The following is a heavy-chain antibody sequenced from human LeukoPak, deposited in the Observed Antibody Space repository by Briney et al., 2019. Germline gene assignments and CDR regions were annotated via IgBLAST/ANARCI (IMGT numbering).Heavy chain of an antibody. D-gene: IGHD6-19*01. Sequence: GGSLRLSCAASGFTFDDYAMHWVRQAPGKGLEWVSGISWNSGSIGYADSVKGRFTISRDNAENSLYLQMNSLRAEDTAVYYCAREYSSGWYGALNYWGQGTLVTVSS. J-gene: IGHJ4*02. CDR3: AREYSSGWYGALNY. CDR2: ISWNSGSI. CDR1: GFTFDDYA. V-gene: IGHV3-9*01.